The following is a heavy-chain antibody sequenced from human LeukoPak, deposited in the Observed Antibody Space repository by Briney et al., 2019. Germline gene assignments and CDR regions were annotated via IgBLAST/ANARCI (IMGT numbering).Heavy chain of an antibody. CDR1: GFTFSSYS. CDR2: ISSSSSYI. CDR3: ARDNRLDSSSGIGY. V-gene: IGHV3-21*01. Sequence: PGGSLRLSCAASGFTFSSYSMNWVCQAPGKGLEWVSSISSSSSYIYYADSVKGRFTISRDNVKNSLYLQMNSLRAEDTAVYYCARDNRLDSSSGIGYWGQGTLVTVSS. J-gene: IGHJ4*02. D-gene: IGHD6-6*01.